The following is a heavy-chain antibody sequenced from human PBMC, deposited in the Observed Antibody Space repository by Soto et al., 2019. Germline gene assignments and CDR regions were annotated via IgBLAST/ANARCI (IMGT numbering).Heavy chain of an antibody. CDR3: AREGELVPAATDF. D-gene: IGHD3-16*01. Sequence: QVQLVQSGAEVKKPGASVKVSCKASGYTFTGHYMHWVRQAPGGGLEWMGWIGPNSGVTNYAQKFQGRVSMTRDTSISTVYMELTRLTSDDTAVYFRAREGELVPAATDFWGQGTLVTVSS. CDR2: IGPNSGVT. CDR1: GYTFTGHY. J-gene: IGHJ4*02. V-gene: IGHV1-2*02.